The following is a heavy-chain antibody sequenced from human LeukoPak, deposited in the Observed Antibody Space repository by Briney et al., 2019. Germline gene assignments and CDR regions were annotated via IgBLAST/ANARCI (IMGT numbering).Heavy chain of an antibody. D-gene: IGHD5-18*01. Sequence: PSETLSLTCAVSGGSISSSNWWSWVRQPPGKGLEWIGEIYHSGSTNYNPSLKSRVTMSVDTSKNQFSLKLSSVTAADTAVYYCARGVDTAMEYYFDYWGQGTLVTVSS. CDR2: IYHSGST. CDR3: ARGVDTAMEYYFDY. J-gene: IGHJ4*02. V-gene: IGHV4-4*02. CDR1: GGSISSSNW.